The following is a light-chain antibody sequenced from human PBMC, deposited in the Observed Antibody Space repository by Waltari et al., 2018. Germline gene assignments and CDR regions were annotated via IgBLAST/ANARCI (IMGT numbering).Light chain of an antibody. Sequence: DVVMTQTPLSSPVTLGQPASISCRSSESLVKSDGNTYLSWLHQRPGQPPRLLMYKVSIRFSGVPDRFSGSGAGTDFTLKISRVEAEDVAIYYCMQATHVPHSFGQGTKVEI. CDR1: ESLVKSDGNTY. V-gene: IGKV2-24*01. CDR3: MQATHVPHS. J-gene: IGKJ1*01. CDR2: KVS.